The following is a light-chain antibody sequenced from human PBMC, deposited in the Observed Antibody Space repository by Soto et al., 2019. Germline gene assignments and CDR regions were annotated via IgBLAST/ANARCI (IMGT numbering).Light chain of an antibody. CDR3: QHYKDYSWT. V-gene: IGKV1-5*03. CDR2: KTS. Sequence: DIHMTQSPSTLSASVGDRVTITSRASQSISLWVAWYQQKPGRAPNLLIYKTSSLETGVPSRFSGSGSGTEFTLTISSLQPDDFATYYCQHYKDYSWTFGQGTKVEVK. J-gene: IGKJ1*01. CDR1: QSISLW.